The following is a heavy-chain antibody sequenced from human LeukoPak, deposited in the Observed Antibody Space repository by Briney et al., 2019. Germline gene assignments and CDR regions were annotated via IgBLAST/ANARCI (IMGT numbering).Heavy chain of an antibody. Sequence: GGSLRLSCAASGFPSSSYWMHWVRQAPGKGLEWVSRINSDGGSTAYTESVKGRFTISRDNAKKTVYLQMNSLRAEDTAVYYCARVLSGEMATDWGQGTLVTVSS. V-gene: IGHV3-74*01. CDR2: INSDGGST. CDR1: GFPSSSYW. CDR3: ARVLSGEMATD. D-gene: IGHD5-24*01. J-gene: IGHJ4*02.